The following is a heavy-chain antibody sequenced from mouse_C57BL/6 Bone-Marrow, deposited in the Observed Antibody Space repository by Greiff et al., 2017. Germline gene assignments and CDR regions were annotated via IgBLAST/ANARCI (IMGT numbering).Heavy chain of an antibody. D-gene: IGHD2-4*01. V-gene: IGHV1-55*01. CDR1: GYTFTSYW. CDR2: IYPGSGSP. Sequence: QVQLQQPGAELVKPGASVKMSCKASGYTFTSYWITWVKQRPGQGLEWIGDIYPGSGSPNYNEKFKSKAPLTVDTSSSTAYMQLISLPSEDSAVYYCARSSGLRFAYWGQGTLVTVSA. J-gene: IGHJ3*01. CDR3: ARSSGLRFAY.